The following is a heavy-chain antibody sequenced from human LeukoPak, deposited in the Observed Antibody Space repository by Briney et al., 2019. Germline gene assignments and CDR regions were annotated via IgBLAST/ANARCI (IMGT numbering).Heavy chain of an antibody. Sequence: ASVKVSCKASGYTFTGYYMHWVRQAPGQGLEWMGWINPNSGGTNYAQKFQGRVTMTRDTSISTAYMELSRLRSDDTAVYYWARGGWGTGYDLYYLDYWGQGTLVTVSS. V-gene: IGHV1-2*02. D-gene: IGHD5-12*01. J-gene: IGHJ4*02. CDR3: ARGGWGTGYDLYYLDY. CDR2: INPNSGGT. CDR1: GYTFTGYY.